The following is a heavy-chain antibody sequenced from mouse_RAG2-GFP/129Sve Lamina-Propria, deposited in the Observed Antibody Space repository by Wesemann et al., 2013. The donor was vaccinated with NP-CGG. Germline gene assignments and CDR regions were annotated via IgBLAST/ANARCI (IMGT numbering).Heavy chain of an antibody. Sequence: DVQLQESGPGLVKPSQSLSLTCSVTGYSITSGYYWNWIRQFPGNKLEWMGYISYDGSNNYNPSLKNRISITRDTSKNQFFLKLNSVTTEDTATYYCARDGSSGYAMDYWGQGTSVTVSS. V-gene: IGHV3-6*01. CDR1: GYSITSGYY. D-gene: IGHD3-2*02. CDR3: ARDGSSGYAMDY. J-gene: IGHJ4*01. CDR2: ISYDGSN.